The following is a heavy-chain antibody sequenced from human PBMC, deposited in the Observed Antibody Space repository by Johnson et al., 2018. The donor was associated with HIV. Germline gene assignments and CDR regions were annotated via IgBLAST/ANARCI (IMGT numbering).Heavy chain of an antibody. CDR2: INYNGGST. J-gene: IGHJ3*01. CDR1: GFNVDDDA. CDR3: ARAKDAAYPYDAFDV. D-gene: IGHD2-15*01. V-gene: IGHV3-20*04. Sequence: EVQLVESGGGVVRPGGSLRLSCSASGFNVDDDALSWVRQVPGKGLEWVSGINYNGGSTDYADSVRDRFSISRDNAKNSVYLQMDSLRGEDTAMYYCARAKDAAYPYDAFDVWGHGTMVIVSA.